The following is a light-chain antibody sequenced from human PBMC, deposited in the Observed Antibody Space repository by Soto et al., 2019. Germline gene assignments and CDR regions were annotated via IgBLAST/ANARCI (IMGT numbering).Light chain of an antibody. CDR2: EVS. CDR1: SSDVGGYDY. CDR3: SSYKRGSTSTV. Sequence: QSVLTQPASVSGSPEQSITISCTGTSSDVGGYDYVSWYQHHPGKAPKLLIYEVSNRPSGVSNRFSGSKSGNTASLTISGLLPEDEADYYCSSYKRGSTSTVFGGGTKLTVL. V-gene: IGLV2-14*01. J-gene: IGLJ2*01.